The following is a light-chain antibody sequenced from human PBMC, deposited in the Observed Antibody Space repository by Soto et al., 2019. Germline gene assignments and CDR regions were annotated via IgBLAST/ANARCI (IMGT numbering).Light chain of an antibody. V-gene: IGKV3-15*01. CDR1: QRVSSN. Sequence: EIVLTQSPATLSLSPGERATLSCRASQRVSSNLAWYQQKPGQAPRLLIYGASTRATGIPARFSGSGSGTDFTLTISSLQSEDFAVYYCQQYNNWPPWTFGQGTKV. J-gene: IGKJ1*01. CDR2: GAS. CDR3: QQYNNWPPWT.